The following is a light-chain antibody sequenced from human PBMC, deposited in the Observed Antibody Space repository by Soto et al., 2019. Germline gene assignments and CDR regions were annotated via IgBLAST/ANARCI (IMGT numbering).Light chain of an antibody. V-gene: IGKV1-39*01. CDR2: AAS. CDR3: LQSYRTPLT. CDR1: QSIRRS. J-gene: IGKJ4*01. Sequence: DIQMTQSPSSLSASVADRVTITCRASQSIRRSLNWYQQKPGKAPKLLIYAASSLQSGVPSRFSGSGYGTDFTLTITSLQSEDFAIYYCLQSYRTPLTFGGGTKVDIK.